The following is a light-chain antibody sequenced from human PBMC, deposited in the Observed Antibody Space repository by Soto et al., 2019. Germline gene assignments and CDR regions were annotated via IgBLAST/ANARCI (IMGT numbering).Light chain of an antibody. CDR1: QSINTY. J-gene: IGKJ5*01. CDR2: GAS. Sequence: IQMTQSPSSLSASVGDRVTITCRASQSINTYLNWYQQKPGKAPNLLIYGASSLQSGVPSRFSGSGSGTDFTLTISSLQPEDFATYYCQQSHSTPIPFGQGTRLE. V-gene: IGKV1-39*01. CDR3: QQSHSTPIP.